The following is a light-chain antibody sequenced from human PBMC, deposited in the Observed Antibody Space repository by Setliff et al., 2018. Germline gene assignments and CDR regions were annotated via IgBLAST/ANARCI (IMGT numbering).Light chain of an antibody. Sequence: DIVLTQSPGTLSLSPGERATLSCRASQSVSSRNFAWYQQKPGQAPRLLIYGSSTRATGIPDRFSGSGSGTDFTLIISGLEPEDFAVYFCQQYDTSPRTFGQGTKVDIK. CDR3: QQYDTSPRT. CDR2: GSS. V-gene: IGKV3-20*01. J-gene: IGKJ1*01. CDR1: QSVSSRN.